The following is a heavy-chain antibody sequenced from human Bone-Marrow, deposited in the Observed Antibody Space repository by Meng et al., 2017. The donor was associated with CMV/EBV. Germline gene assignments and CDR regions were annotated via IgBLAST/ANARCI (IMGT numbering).Heavy chain of an antibody. CDR1: GFTFSIFG. V-gene: IGHV3-48*04. J-gene: IGHJ4*02. Sequence: GESLKISCATSGFTFSIFGMHWVRQAPGKGLEWVSYISPSNRTIYYADSVKGRFTISRDNTKNSVYLQMNNLRAEDTAVYFCARDKYQWLAIDSWGQGALVTASS. CDR2: ISPSNRTI. CDR3: ARDKYQWLAIDS. D-gene: IGHD6-19*01.